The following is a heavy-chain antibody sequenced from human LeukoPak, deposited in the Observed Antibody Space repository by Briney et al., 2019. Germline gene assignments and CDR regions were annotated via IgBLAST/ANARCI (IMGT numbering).Heavy chain of an antibody. J-gene: IGHJ4*02. V-gene: IGHV3-30*03. CDR2: ISYDGSNK. CDR1: GFTFSSYG. Sequence: PGRSLRLSCAASGFTFSSYGMHWVRQAPGKGLEWVAVISYDGSNKYYADSVKGRFTISGDNSKNTLYLQMNSLRAEDTAVYYCATQRSGWHYFDYWGQGTLVTVSS. CDR3: ATQRSGWHYFDY. D-gene: IGHD6-19*01.